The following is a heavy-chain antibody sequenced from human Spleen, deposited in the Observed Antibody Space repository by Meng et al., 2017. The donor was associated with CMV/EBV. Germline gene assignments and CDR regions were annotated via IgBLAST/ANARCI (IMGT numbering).Heavy chain of an antibody. Sequence: SISSGGYYWSWIRQHPGKGLEWIGYIYYSGSTYYNPSLKSRVTISVDTSKNQFSLKLSSVTAADTAVYYCARTGYSSGWYSGEGFDYWGQGTLVTVSS. D-gene: IGHD6-19*01. J-gene: IGHJ4*02. CDR2: IYYSGST. CDR1: SISSGGYY. CDR3: ARTGYSSGWYSGEGFDY. V-gene: IGHV4-31*02.